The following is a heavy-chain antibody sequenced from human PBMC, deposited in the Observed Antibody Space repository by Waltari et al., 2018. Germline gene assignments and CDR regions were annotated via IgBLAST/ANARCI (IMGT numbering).Heavy chain of an antibody. Sequence: QVQLVQSGAEVKKPGSSVKVSCKASGGTFSSYAISWVRQAPGQGLEWMGGIIPIFGTANYAQKFQGRVTSTTDESTSTAYMELSSLRSEDTAVYYWAREAGNAAGGEYYYYYMDVWGKGTTVTVSS. J-gene: IGHJ6*03. V-gene: IGHV1-69*05. CDR3: AREAGNAAGGEYYYYYMDV. CDR2: IIPIFGTA. CDR1: GGTFSSYA. D-gene: IGHD6-25*01.